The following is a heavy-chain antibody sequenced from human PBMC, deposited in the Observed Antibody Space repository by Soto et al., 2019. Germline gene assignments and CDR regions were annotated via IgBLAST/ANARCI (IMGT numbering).Heavy chain of an antibody. CDR2: IYYSGST. D-gene: IGHD3-3*01. J-gene: IGHJ4*02. V-gene: IGHV4-30-4*01. CDR3: ARVNYVLRFLEWLSPYFEY. CDR1: GGSISSGEYY. Sequence: SETLSLTCTVSGGSISSGEYYWSWIRQPPGKGLEWIGYIYYSGSTYYNPSLKSRVTISVDTSKNQFSLKLSSVTAADTAVYYCARVNYVLRFLEWLSPYFEYWGQGTLVTVSS.